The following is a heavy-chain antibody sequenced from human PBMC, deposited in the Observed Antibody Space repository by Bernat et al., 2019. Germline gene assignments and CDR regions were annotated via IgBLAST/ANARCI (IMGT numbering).Heavy chain of an antibody. CDR2: IYYSGST. CDR1: GGSISSSSYY. V-gene: IGHV4-39*01. J-gene: IGHJ5*02. CDR3: ARHASGSGFNWFDP. Sequence: QLQLQESGPGLVKPSETLSLTCTVSGGSISSSSYYWGWIRQPPGKGLEWIGSIYYSGSTYYNPSLKSRVTISVDTSKNQFSLKLSSVTAADTAVYYCARHASGSGFNWFDPWGQGTLVTVSS. D-gene: IGHD3-10*01.